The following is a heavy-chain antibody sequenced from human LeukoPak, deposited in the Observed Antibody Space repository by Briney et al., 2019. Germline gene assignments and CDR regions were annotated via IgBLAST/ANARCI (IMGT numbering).Heavy chain of an antibody. J-gene: IGHJ6*02. V-gene: IGHV3-21*01. CDR1: GFTFSSYS. D-gene: IGHD6-19*01. CDR3: ARGVWGGSGWYHTYYYGMDV. CDR2: ISSSSSYI. Sequence: RTGGSLRLSCAASGFTFSSYSMNWVRQAPGKGLEWVSSISSSSSYIYYADSVKGRFTISRDNAKNSLYLQMNSLRAEDTAVYYCARGVWGGSGWYHTYYYGMDVWGQGTTVTVSS.